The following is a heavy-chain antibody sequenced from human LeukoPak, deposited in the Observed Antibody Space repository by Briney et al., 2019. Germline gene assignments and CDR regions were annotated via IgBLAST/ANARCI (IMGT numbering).Heavy chain of an antibody. J-gene: IGHJ4*02. CDR2: ISGSGGST. CDR1: GFTFSSYA. CDR3: AKGKGIAAAGTPFDY. Sequence: GGSLRLSCAASGFTFSSYAMGWVRQVPGKGLEWVSAISGSGGSTYYADSVKGRFTISRDNSKNTLYLQMNSLRAEDTAVYYCAKGKGIAAAGTPFDYWGQGTLVTVSS. D-gene: IGHD6-13*01. V-gene: IGHV3-23*01.